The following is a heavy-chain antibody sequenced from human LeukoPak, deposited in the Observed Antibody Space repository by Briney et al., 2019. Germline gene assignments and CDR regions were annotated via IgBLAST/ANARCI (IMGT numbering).Heavy chain of an antibody. V-gene: IGHV4-59*08. CDR3: ASLYDQGAFDI. D-gene: IGHD2/OR15-2a*01. Sequence: SETLSLTCTVSGGSISSYYWSWIRQPPGKGLEWIGYIYYSGSTNYNPALKSRVTISVDTSKNQFSLKLSSVPAADTAVYYCASLYDQGAFDIWGQGTMVTVSS. CDR2: IYYSGST. CDR1: GGSISSYY. J-gene: IGHJ3*02.